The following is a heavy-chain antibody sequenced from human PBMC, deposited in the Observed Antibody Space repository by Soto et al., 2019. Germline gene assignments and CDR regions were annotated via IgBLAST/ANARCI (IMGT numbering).Heavy chain of an antibody. CDR2: INPIFGTA. CDR1: GGTFSSYA. V-gene: IGHV1-69*01. D-gene: IGHD5-18*01. J-gene: IGHJ4*02. Sequence: QVQLVQSGAEVKKPGSSVKVSCKASGGTFSSYAISWVRQAPGQGLEWMGGINPIFGTANYAQKFQGRVTITADESTNKAYMELSSLRSEDTAVYYCARVSDSAMVSWPEDWGQGNLVTVSS. CDR3: ARVSDSAMVSWPED.